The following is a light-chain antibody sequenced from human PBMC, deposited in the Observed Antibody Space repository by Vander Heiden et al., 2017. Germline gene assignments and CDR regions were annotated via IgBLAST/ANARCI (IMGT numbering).Light chain of an antibody. CDR3: QQYSSSTIT. V-gene: IGKV3-20*01. CDR2: GAS. Sequence: EIVLMQSPGTLSLSPGERATLSCRASQSVSSNYLAWYQHRPGQAPRLLIYGASRSASGIPDRFSGSGSGTDFTLTISRLEPEDFAVYYCQQYSSSTITFGQGTRLEMK. J-gene: IGKJ5*01. CDR1: QSVSSNY.